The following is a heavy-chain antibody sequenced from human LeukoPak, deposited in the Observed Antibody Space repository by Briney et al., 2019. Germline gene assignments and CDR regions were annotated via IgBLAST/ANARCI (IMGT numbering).Heavy chain of an antibody. D-gene: IGHD2-2*01. V-gene: IGHV3-21*01. CDR1: GFTFSSYS. CDR2: ISSSSSYI. Sequence: SGGSLRLSCAASGFTFSSYSMNWVRQAPGKGLEWVSSISSSSSYIYYADSVKGRFTISRDNAKNSLYLQMNSLRAEDTAVYYCARERSCSSTSCYYRVGYYYYGMDVWGQGTTVTVSS. CDR3: ARERSCSSTSCYYRVGYYYYGMDV. J-gene: IGHJ6*02.